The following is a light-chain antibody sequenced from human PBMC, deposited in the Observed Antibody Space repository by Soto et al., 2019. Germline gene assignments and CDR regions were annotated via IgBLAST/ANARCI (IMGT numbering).Light chain of an antibody. CDR2: DVS. J-gene: IGKJ4*01. V-gene: IGKV3-11*01. CDR1: QSVSNS. CDR3: QQRTNWPLT. Sequence: EIVLTQSPATLSLSPGERATLSCWASQSVSNSLAWYQQRPGQSPRLLIYDVSTRATGIPARFGGSGSGTDFTLTISGLETEDFAVYYGQQRTNWPLTFGGGTKVEI.